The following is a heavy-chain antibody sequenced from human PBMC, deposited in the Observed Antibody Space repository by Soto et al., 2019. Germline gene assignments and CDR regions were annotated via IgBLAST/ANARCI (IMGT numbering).Heavy chain of an antibody. D-gene: IGHD2-2*01. V-gene: IGHV3-30-3*02. CDR2: ISYDGSNK. Sequence: GESLRLSCAASGFTLSSYAMHWVRQAPGKGLEWVAVISYDGSNKYYADSVKGRFTISRDNSKNTLYLQMNSLRAEDTAVYYCAKSPNFYCSSYHCYKYYFDYWGQGTLVTSPQ. CDR1: GFTLSSYA. CDR3: AKSPNFYCSSYHCYKYYFDY. J-gene: IGHJ4*02.